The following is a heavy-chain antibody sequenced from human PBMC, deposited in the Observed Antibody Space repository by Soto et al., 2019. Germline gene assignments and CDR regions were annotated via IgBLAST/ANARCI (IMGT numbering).Heavy chain of an antibody. D-gene: IGHD3-10*01. V-gene: IGHV3-23*01. CDR1: GFTFSSYS. CDR3: AKDKLDSHDNTAGVLS. CDR2: ISGSGGIT. J-gene: IGHJ4*02. Sequence: PGGSLRLSCAASGFTFSSYSMNWVRQAPGKGLEWVSVISGSGGITYYADSVKGRFTISRDNSQNTLYLQMSSLRAEDTAVFYCAKDKLDSHDNTAGVLSWGQGTLVTVSS.